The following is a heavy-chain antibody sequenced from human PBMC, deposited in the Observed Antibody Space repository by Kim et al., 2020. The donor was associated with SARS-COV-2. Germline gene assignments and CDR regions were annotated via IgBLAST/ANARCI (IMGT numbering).Heavy chain of an antibody. CDR1: GFTFDDYA. V-gene: IGHV3-43*02. CDR2: ISGDGGST. J-gene: IGHJ5*02. D-gene: IGHD2-2*01. Sequence: GGSLRLSCAASGFTFDDYAMHWVRQAPGKGLEWVSLISGDGGSTYYADSVKGRFTISRDNSKNSLYLQMNSLRTEDTALYYCAKDGDCSSTSCEEFDPWGQGTLVTVSS. CDR3: AKDGDCSSTSCEEFDP.